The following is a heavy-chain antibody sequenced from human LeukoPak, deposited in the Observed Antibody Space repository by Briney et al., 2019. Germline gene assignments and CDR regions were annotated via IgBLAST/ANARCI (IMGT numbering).Heavy chain of an antibody. J-gene: IGHJ3*02. CDR1: GFTFSSYG. D-gene: IGHD5-18*01. CDR2: ISYDGSNK. Sequence: PGRSLRLSCAASGFTFSSYGMHWVRQAPGKGLEWVAVISYDGSNKYYADSVKGRFTISRDNSKNTLYLQMNSLRAEDTAVYYCAKDSLRYSYGLGAFDIWGQGTMVTVSS. CDR3: AKDSLRYSYGLGAFDI. V-gene: IGHV3-30*18.